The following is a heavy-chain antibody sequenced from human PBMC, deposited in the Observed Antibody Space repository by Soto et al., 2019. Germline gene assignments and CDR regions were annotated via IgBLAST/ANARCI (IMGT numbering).Heavy chain of an antibody. J-gene: IGHJ4*02. CDR2: ISYDGSNK. D-gene: IGHD3-10*01. CDR1: GFTFSSYG. CDR3: AKDLTMVRGVIDY. V-gene: IGHV3-30*18. Sequence: ESGGGVVQPGRSLRLSCAASGFTFSSYGMHWVRQAPGKGLEWVAVISYDGSNKYYADSVKGRFTISRDNSKNTLYLQMNSLRAEDTAVYYCAKDLTMVRGVIDYWGQGTLVTVSS.